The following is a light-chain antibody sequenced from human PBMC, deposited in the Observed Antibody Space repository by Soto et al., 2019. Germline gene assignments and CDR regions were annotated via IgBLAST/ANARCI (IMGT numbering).Light chain of an antibody. CDR3: RSYTGSVL. Sequence: QSALTQPRSVSGSPGQSVTISCTGTSSDVGAYNYVSWYQQHPGKAPKLMIYDVRKRPSGVPDRFSGSKSGNTASLTISGLQAEDEADYYCRSYTGSVLFGGGTKLTVL. CDR1: SSDVGAYNY. J-gene: IGLJ2*01. V-gene: IGLV2-11*01. CDR2: DVR.